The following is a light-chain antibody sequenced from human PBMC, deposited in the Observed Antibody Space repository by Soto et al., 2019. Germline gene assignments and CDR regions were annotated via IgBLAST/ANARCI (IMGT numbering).Light chain of an antibody. V-gene: IGKV1-5*03. J-gene: IGKJ1*01. CDR1: QSISSW. CDR3: QQYNSYSPWT. CDR2: KAS. Sequence: DIQMTQSPSTLSASVGDRVTITCRASQSISSWLAWYQQKPGKAPKLLIYKASSLETRVPSRFSGSASGTEFTLTISSLQPDDFATYYCQQYNSYSPWTFGQGTKVEIK.